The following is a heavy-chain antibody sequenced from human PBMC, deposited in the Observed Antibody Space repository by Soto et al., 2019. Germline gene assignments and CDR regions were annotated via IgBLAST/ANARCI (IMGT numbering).Heavy chain of an antibody. V-gene: IGHV1-18*01. CDR3: ARSLAPTLGPDY. Sequence: ASVKVSCKASGYTFTSYGISWVRQAPGQGLEWMGWISAYNGNTNYAQKFQGRVTITRDTSASTAYMELSSLRSEDTAVYYCARSLAPTLGPDYWGQGTLVTVSS. D-gene: IGHD2-21*01. J-gene: IGHJ4*02. CDR1: GYTFTSYG. CDR2: ISAYNGNT.